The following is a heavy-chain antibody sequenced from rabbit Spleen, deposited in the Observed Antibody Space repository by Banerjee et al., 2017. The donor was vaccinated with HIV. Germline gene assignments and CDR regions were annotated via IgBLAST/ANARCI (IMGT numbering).Heavy chain of an antibody. Sequence: QSLEESGGDLVKPGASLTLTCTASGFSFSSNAMCWVRQAPWKGPEWIACIYNGDGSTYYASWAKGRFTISKASSTTVTLQMTSLTAADTATYFCAKADSDYYYARDLWGQGTLVTVS. J-gene: IGHJ3*01. V-gene: IGHV1S40*01. CDR2: IYNGDGST. CDR3: AKADSDYYYARDL. CDR1: GFSFSSNA. D-gene: IGHD1-1*01.